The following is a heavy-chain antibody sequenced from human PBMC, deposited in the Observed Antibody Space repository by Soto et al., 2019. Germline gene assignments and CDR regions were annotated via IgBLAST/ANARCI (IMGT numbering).Heavy chain of an antibody. D-gene: IGHD3-16*01. Sequence: GGSLRLSCTGSGSGFDESALSWVRQGPGKGLEWVGFIRTRDYGATTRYAASVKDRFTMSRDDSKNIVYLHMNSLKVEDTAMYYCTKGAVFGQFDPWGQGTQGTVSS. J-gene: IGHJ5*02. V-gene: IGHV3-49*04. CDR1: GSGFDESA. CDR3: TKGAVFGQFDP. CDR2: IRTRDYGATT.